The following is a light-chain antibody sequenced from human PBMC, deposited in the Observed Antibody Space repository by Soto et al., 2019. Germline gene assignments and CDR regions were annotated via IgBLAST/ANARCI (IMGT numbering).Light chain of an antibody. CDR3: QQRKNWPPG. Sequence: EIVMTQSPATLSVSPGERATLSCRASQSVSSNLAWYQQKPGQAPRLLIYGASTRATGIPARFSGSGSRTEFTLTISSLQSEDFAGYYCQQRKNWPPGFGPGTTVDIK. CDR1: QSVSSN. CDR2: GAS. V-gene: IGKV3-15*01. J-gene: IGKJ3*01.